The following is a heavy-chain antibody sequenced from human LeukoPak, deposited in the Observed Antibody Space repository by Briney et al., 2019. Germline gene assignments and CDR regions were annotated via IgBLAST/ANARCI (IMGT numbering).Heavy chain of an antibody. D-gene: IGHD6-13*01. CDR2: ISSSSSTI. J-gene: IGHJ5*02. V-gene: IGHV3-48*01. CDR1: GFTFSSYS. CDR3: ARDFLGYSTSFDP. Sequence: GGSLRLSCAASGFTFSSYSMNWVRQAPGKGLEWVSYISSSSSTIYYADSVKGRFTISRDNAKNSLYLQMNSLRSEDTAVYYCARDFLGYSTSFDPWGQGTLVTVSS.